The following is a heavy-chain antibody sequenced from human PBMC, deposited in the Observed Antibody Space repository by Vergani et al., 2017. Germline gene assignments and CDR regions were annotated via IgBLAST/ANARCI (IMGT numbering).Heavy chain of an antibody. Sequence: QVQLQQWGAGLLKPSETLSLTCAVYGGSFSGYYWSWIRQPPGKGLEWIGEINHSGSTNYNPSLKSRVTISVDTSKNQFSLKLSSVTAADTAVYYCARHKEQLVPGNYYYYYMDVWGKGTTVTVSS. CDR1: GGSFSGYY. D-gene: IGHD6-13*01. CDR3: ARHKEQLVPGNYYYYYMDV. V-gene: IGHV4-34*01. CDR2: INHSGST. J-gene: IGHJ6*03.